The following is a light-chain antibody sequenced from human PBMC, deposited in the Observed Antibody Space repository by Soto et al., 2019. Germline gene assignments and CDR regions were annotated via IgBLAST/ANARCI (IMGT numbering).Light chain of an antibody. Sequence: VLTQPASVSGSPGQSITISCTGTSSDVGRYNLVSWYQQHPGKAPKLMIYEVTKRPSGVSNRFSGSKSGRTASLTISGLQAEDEGDYYCCSYAGIYVFGTGTKVTVL. V-gene: IGLV2-23*02. CDR1: SSDVGRYNL. CDR2: EVT. J-gene: IGLJ1*01. CDR3: CSYAGIYV.